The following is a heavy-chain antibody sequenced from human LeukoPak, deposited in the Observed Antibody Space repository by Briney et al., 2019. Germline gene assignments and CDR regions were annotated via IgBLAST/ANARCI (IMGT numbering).Heavy chain of an antibody. Sequence: GESLRLSCAASGFTFSSYSMNWVRQAPGKGLEWVSSISSSSSYIYYADSVKGRFTISRDNAKNSLYLQMNSLRAEDTAVYYCARGRAAAGTNYFDYWGQGTLVTVSS. J-gene: IGHJ4*02. CDR1: GFTFSSYS. CDR3: ARGRAAAGTNYFDY. CDR2: ISSSSSYI. D-gene: IGHD6-13*01. V-gene: IGHV3-21*01.